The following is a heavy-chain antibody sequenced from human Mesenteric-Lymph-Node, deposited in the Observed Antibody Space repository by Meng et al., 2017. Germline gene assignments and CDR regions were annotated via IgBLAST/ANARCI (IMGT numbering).Heavy chain of an antibody. CDR1: GYTFTCYG. CDR2: ISAYNGNT. Sequence: ASVKVSCKASGYTFTCYGIRWVRQAPGQGLEWMGWISAYNGNTNYAQKLQGRVTMTTDTSTSTANMELRRMRSDDTAVYYCAKDRTTVVRGVTPVFSYWGQGTLVTVSS. CDR3: AKDRTTVVRGVTPVFSY. V-gene: IGHV1-18*01. D-gene: IGHD3-10*01. J-gene: IGHJ4*02.